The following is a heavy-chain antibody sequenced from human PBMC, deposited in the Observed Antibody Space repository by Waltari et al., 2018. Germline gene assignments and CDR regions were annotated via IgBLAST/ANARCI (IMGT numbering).Heavy chain of an antibody. CDR3: ARGPTYYDYIWGSYRTNWFDP. Sequence: QVQLVQSGAEVKKPGASVKVSCKASGYTFTSYDINWVRQATGQGLEWMGWRNPNSGNTGDAQKCQGRVTMTRNTSISTAYMELSSLRSEDTAVYYCARGPTYYDYIWGSYRTNWFDPWGQGTLVTVSS. CDR1: GYTFTSYD. J-gene: IGHJ5*02. CDR2: RNPNSGNT. V-gene: IGHV1-8*02. D-gene: IGHD3-16*02.